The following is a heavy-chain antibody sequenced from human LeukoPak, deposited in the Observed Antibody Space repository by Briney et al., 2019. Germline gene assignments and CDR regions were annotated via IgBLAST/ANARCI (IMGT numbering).Heavy chain of an antibody. Sequence: SETLSLTCAVYGGSFSGYYWSWIRQPPGKGLEWIGEINHSGSTNYNPSLKSRVTISVDTSKNQFSLKLSSVTAADTAVYYCARGPQRLARRSYDYWGQGTLVTVSS. J-gene: IGHJ4*02. CDR1: GGSFSGYY. D-gene: IGHD6-25*01. CDR2: INHSGST. V-gene: IGHV4-34*01. CDR3: ARGPQRLARRSYDY.